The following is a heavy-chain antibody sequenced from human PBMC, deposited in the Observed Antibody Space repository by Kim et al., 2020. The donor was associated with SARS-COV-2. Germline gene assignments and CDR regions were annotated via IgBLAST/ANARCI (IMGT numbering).Heavy chain of an antibody. J-gene: IGHJ2*01. D-gene: IGHD3-9*01. CDR2: ISWNSGSI. Sequence: GGSLRLSCAASGFTFGDYAMHWVRQAPGKGLEWVSGISWNSGSIGYADSVKGRFTISRDNAKNSLYLQMNSLRAEDTALYYCAKAYDILTGSSYWYFDLWGRGTLVTVSS. V-gene: IGHV3-9*01. CDR1: GFTFGDYA. CDR3: AKAYDILTGSSYWYFDL.